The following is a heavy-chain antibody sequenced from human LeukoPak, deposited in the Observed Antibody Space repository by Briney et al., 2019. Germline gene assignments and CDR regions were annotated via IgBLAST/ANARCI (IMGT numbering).Heavy chain of an antibody. Sequence: PGGSLRLSCAASGFTFSSYSMNWVRQAPGKGLEWVSSISSSSSYIYYADSVKGRFTISRDNAKNSLYLQMNSLRAEDTAVYYCARRFYYDSSGYLGYAFDIWGQGTMVTVSS. CDR2: ISSSSSYI. D-gene: IGHD3-22*01. V-gene: IGHV3-21*01. J-gene: IGHJ3*02. CDR1: GFTFSSYS. CDR3: ARRFYYDSSGYLGYAFDI.